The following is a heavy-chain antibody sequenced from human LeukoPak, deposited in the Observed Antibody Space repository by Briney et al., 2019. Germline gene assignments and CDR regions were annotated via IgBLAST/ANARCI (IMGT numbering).Heavy chain of an antibody. CDR1: GRSISGYY. D-gene: IGHD3-3*01. V-gene: IGHV4-34*01. J-gene: IGHJ4*02. CDR3: ARGKDDYDFWSGYPH. Sequence: PSETLSLTCAVYGRSISGYYWSWIRQPPGRGLEWIGESNDSESTNYTPSLKSRVTISLDTSKNQFSLRLRSVTAADTAVYYCARGKDDYDFWSGYPHWGQGTLVTVSS. CDR2: SNDSEST.